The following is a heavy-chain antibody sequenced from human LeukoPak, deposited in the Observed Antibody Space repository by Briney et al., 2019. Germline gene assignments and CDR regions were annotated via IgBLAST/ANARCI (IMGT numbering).Heavy chain of an antibody. CDR3: ASTGVVVPAAIHPPPYYMDV. D-gene: IGHD2-2*02. CDR2: IYYSGST. J-gene: IGHJ6*03. Sequence: PSETLSLTCTVSGGSISSSSYYWGWIRQPPGKGLEWIGSIYYSGSTYYNPSLKSRVTISVDTSKNQFSLKLSSVTAADTAVYYCASTGVVVPAAIHPPPYYMDVWGKGTTVTVSS. CDR1: GGSISSSSYY. V-gene: IGHV4-39*07.